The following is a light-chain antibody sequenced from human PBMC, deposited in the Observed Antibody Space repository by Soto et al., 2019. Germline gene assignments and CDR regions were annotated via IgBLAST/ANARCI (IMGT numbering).Light chain of an antibody. J-gene: IGLJ2*01. V-gene: IGLV1-44*01. CDR1: SSNIGTQS. CDR2: SSN. Sequence: QSVLSQPPSASGTPGQRLTISCSGSSSNIGTQSVNWYQHLPGTAPKLLVYSSNQRPSGVPDRFSGSKSGTSASLAISGLQSEDEADYYCAAWDDSLNGHVVFGGGTKVTVL. CDR3: AAWDDSLNGHVV.